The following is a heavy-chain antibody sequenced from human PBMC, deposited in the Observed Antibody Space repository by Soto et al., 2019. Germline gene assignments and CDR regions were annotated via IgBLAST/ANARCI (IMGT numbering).Heavy chain of an antibody. CDR2: INYSGVST. J-gene: IGHJ4*02. CDR3: VSDPNWEWGC. V-gene: IGHV3-23*01. CDR1: GFVFARND. D-gene: IGHD1-26*01. Sequence: PGGSLRLSCAASGFVFARNDMNWVRQRPGKGLEWVSNINYSGVSTYYSDAVKGRFTISRDNSRNILHLEMNSLTVDDTAVYYCVSDPNWEWGCWGQGTPVTVSS.